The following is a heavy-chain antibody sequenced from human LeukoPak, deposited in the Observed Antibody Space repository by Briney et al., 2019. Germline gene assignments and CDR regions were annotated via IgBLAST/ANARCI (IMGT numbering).Heavy chain of an antibody. CDR2: ISYDGSNK. J-gene: IGHJ4*02. V-gene: IGHV3-30*04. Sequence: GGSLRLSCAASGFTFSSYAMHWVRQAPGKGLEWVAVISYDGSNKYYADSVKGRFTISRDNSKNPLYLQMNSLRAEDTAVYYCAREATVTTYFDYWGQGTLVTVSS. CDR3: AREATVTTYFDY. D-gene: IGHD4-17*01. CDR1: GFTFSSYA.